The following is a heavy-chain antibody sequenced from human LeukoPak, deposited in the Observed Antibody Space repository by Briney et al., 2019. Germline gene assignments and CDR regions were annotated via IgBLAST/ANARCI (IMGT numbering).Heavy chain of an antibody. D-gene: IGHD5-18*01. CDR2: ISAYNGNT. CDR3: ARDLGLDTTMIFFDF. CDR1: GYTFTSFG. Sequence: GGSVKVSCKASGYTFTSFGISWVRQAPGQGPEWMGWISAYNGNTNYIQKFQGRVTMTTDTSTNTAYMELRSLTSDDTAVYYCARDLGLDTTMIFFDFWGQGTLVTVSS. V-gene: IGHV1-18*01. J-gene: IGHJ4*02.